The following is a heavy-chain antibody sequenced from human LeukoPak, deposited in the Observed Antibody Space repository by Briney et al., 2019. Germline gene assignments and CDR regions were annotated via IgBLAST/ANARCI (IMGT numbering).Heavy chain of an antibody. CDR1: GVSISSNY. V-gene: IGHV4-59*01. Sequence: PSETLSLTCTVSGVSISSNYWNWARQPPGKGLEWIGYIYYSGSTNYNPSLKSRVTISVHTSKNQFSLKLTSLTAAYTALYECEKARGSWYYFDYWGQGTLVTVSS. D-gene: IGHD6-13*01. CDR2: IYYSGST. CDR3: EKARGSWYYFDY. J-gene: IGHJ4*02.